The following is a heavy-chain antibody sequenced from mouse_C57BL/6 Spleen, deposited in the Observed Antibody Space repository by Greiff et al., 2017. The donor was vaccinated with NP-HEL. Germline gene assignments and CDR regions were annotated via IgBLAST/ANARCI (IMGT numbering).Heavy chain of an antibody. CDR2: IDPSDSYT. V-gene: IGHV1-50*01. D-gene: IGHD2-1*01. CDR1: GYTFTSYW. J-gene: IGHJ4*01. CDR3: ARRGNYVGAMDY. Sequence: VQLQQSGAELVKPGASVKLSCKASGYTFTSYWMQWVKQRPGQGLEWIGEIDPSDSYTNYNQKFKGKATLTVDTSSSTAYMQLSSLTSEDSAVYYCARRGNYVGAMDYWGQGTSVTVSS.